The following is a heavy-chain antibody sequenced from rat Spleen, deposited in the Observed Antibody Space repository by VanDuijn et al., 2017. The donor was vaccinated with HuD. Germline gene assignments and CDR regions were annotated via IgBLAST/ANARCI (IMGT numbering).Heavy chain of an antibody. V-gene: IGHV5-22*01. D-gene: IGHD1-11*01. CDR2: ISYEGTST. Sequence: EVQLVESGGGLVQPGRSMKLSCAASGFTFSDYSMAWVRQAPKKGLEWVAFISYEGTSTYYGDSVKGRFTISRDNAKSTLYLQMNSLRSEDTATYFCARHEDYGGYSRDYFGYWGQGASVTVSS. CDR1: GFTFSDYS. CDR3: ARHEDYGGYSRDYFGY. J-gene: IGHJ4*01.